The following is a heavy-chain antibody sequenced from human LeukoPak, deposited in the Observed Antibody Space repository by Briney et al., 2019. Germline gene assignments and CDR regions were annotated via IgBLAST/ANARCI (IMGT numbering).Heavy chain of an antibody. D-gene: IGHD2-2*01. V-gene: IGHV3-21*01. CDR1: GFTFSSYS. Sequence: GGSLRLSCAASGFTFSSYSMNWVRQAPGKGLGWVSSISSSSYIYYADSVKGRFTISRDNAKNSLYLQMNSLRAEDTAVYYCASLLVVPAALDYYYGMDVWGKGTTVTVSS. J-gene: IGHJ6*04. CDR3: ASLLVVPAALDYYYGMDV. CDR2: ISSSSYI.